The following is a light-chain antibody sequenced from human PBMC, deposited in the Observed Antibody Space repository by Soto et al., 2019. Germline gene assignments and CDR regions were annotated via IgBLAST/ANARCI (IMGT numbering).Light chain of an antibody. CDR1: QSISTY. CDR2: AAS. J-gene: IGKJ5*01. CDR3: QQSYSTPLG. V-gene: IGKV1-39*01. Sequence: DIQMTQSPSSLSASVGDRVTITCRASQSISTYLNWYQQKPGKAPNLLISAASSLQSRVPSRFSGSGSGTDFTLTISSLQPEDFATYYCQQSYSTPLGFGQGTRLEIK.